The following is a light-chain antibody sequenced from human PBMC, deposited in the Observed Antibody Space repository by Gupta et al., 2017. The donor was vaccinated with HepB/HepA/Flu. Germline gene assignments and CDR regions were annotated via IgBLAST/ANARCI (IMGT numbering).Light chain of an antibody. CDR1: SGHSSYI. J-gene: IGLJ2*01. CDR2: LEGSGSY. Sequence: QPVLTQSSSASASLASAVKLTCTLSSGHSSYIIAWHQQQPGKAPRYLMKLEGSGSYNKGSGVPDRFSGSSSGADRYLTISNLQSEDEADYYCETWDINTHGGVSGGGTKLTVL. V-gene: IGLV4-60*03. CDR3: ETWDINTHGGV.